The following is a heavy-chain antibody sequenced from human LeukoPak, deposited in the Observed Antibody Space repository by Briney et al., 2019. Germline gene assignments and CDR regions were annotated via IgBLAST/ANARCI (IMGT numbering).Heavy chain of an antibody. J-gene: IGHJ4*02. CDR3: ARRGRGYSYGPDY. V-gene: IGHV1-18*01. Sequence: ASVKVSCKASGYTFTSYGISWVRQAPGQGLEWMGWISAYNGNTNYAQKLQGRVTMTTDTSTSTVYMELSSLRSEDTAVYYCARRGRGYSYGPDYWGQGTLVTVSS. D-gene: IGHD5-18*01. CDR2: ISAYNGNT. CDR1: GYTFTSYG.